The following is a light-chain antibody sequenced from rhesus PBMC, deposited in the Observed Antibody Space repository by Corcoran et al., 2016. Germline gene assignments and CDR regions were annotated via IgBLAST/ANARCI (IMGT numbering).Light chain of an antibody. CDR2: RAS. V-gene: IGKV1-69*01. CDR3: QQHDNSPWT. CDR1: QGISNW. J-gene: IGKJ1*01. Sequence: DIQMTQSPSSLSASVGDRVTITCRASQGISNWLAWYQQKPGKAPKLLIYRASNLATGVPSRFSESGSGPDFTLTISSLQPEDIATYYCQQHDNSPWTFGQGTKVEIK.